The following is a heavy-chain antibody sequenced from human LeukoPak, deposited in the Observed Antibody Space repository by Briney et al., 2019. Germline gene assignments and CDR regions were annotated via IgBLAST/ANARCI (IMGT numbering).Heavy chain of an antibody. CDR3: ARDPTPSYDSSGYYYYYGMDV. D-gene: IGHD3-22*01. J-gene: IGHJ6*02. Sequence: SVKVSCKASGGTFSSYTISWVRQAPGQGLEWMGRIIPILGIANYAQKSQGRVTITADKSTSTAYMELSSLRSEDTAVYYCARDPTPSYDSSGYYYYYGMDVWGQGTTVTVSS. CDR2: IIPILGIA. V-gene: IGHV1-69*04. CDR1: GGTFSSYT.